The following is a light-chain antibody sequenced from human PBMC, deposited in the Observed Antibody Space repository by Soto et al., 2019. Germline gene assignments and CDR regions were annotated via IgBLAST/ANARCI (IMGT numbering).Light chain of an antibody. Sequence: DVLMTQTPLSLSVATGQPASISCKSSQSLLHITGETFLFWYLQKPGQSPQLLIYEVSTRVSGVPDRFSGSGSGTDFTLEISRVETDDVGIYYCMQSKQRPPTFGQGTRLEI. CDR3: MQSKQRPPT. V-gene: IGKV2D-29*02. J-gene: IGKJ5*01. CDR1: QSLLHITGETF. CDR2: EVS.